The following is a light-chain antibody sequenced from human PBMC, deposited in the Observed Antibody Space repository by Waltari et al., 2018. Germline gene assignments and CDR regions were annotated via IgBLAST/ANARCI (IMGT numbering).Light chain of an antibody. CDR1: NIGGET. V-gene: IGLV3-21*02. Sequence: SYVLTQPPSVSVAPGQTARLTCGGNNIGGETVHGYQQKPGQAPKLVVYDDSDRPSGVPERFSGSKSGNTATLTISRVEAGDEAAYHCQVWDRTNKYFVFGGETKMTVL. J-gene: IGLJ2*01. CDR2: DDS. CDR3: QVWDRTNKYFV.